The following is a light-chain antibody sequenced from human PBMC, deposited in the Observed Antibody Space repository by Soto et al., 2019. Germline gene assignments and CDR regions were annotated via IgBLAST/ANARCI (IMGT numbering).Light chain of an antibody. CDR3: QQYGMT. J-gene: IGKJ5*01. Sequence: EIVLTQSPGTLSLSPGERATLSCRASQSVSSSYLAWYQQKPGQAPRLLIYGASSRATGIPDRFSGSGSGTDFTLTXSRLEPEDFAVYYCQQYGMTFGQGTRLEIK. V-gene: IGKV3-20*01. CDR1: QSVSSSY. CDR2: GAS.